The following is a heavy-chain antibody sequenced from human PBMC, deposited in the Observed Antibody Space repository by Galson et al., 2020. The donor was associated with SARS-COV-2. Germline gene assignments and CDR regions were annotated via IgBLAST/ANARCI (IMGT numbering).Heavy chain of an antibody. CDR3: VRDLSTVQYYLPDY. D-gene: IGHD4-4*01. CDR1: GFTFSTYA. Sequence: GESLKISCAASGFTFSTYAMHWVRQAPGKGLEWVALISSGGNSKFYADSVKGRFTISRDNSKSTLYLQMNSLRAEDTAVNYCVRDLSTVQYYLPDYWGQGTLVTVSS. V-gene: IGHV3-30*01. J-gene: IGHJ4*02. CDR2: ISSGGNSK.